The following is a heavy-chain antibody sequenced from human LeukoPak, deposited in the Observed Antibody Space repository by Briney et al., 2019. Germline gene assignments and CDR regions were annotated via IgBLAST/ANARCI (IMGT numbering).Heavy chain of an antibody. CDR3: ARDGVVPGAAGFYY. J-gene: IGHJ4*03. CDR2: IWYDGSNK. V-gene: IGHV3-33*01. CDR1: GFIFSSCG. Sequence: GGSLRLSCVASGFIFSSCGMHWVRQAPGKGLEWVAVIWYDGSNKYYADSVKGRFTISRDNSKNTLYLQMNSLRAEDTAAYYCARDGVVPGAAGFYYWGDGTLGSVSS. D-gene: IGHD2-2*01.